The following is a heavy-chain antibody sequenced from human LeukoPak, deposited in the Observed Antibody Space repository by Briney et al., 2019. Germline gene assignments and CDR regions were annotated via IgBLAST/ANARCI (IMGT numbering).Heavy chain of an antibody. CDR2: MNPNSGNT. J-gene: IGHJ5*02. CDR3: ARVYNYYDSSGYQNWFDP. D-gene: IGHD3-22*01. Sequence: GASVKVSCKASGYTFTSYDINWVRQATGQGLEWMGWMNPNSGNTGYAQKFQGRVTMTRNTSISTAYMELSSLRSEDTAVYYCARVYNYYDSSGYQNWFDPWGQGTLVTVSS. V-gene: IGHV1-8*01. CDR1: GYTFTSYD.